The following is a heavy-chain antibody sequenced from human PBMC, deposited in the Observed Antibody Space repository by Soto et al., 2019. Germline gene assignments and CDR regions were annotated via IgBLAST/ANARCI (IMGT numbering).Heavy chain of an antibody. CDR1: GYSFTSYW. CDR3: ARSTVVTSGFDY. V-gene: IGHV5-51*01. Sequence: GESLISCKGSGYSFTSYWIGWVRQMPGKGLEWMGIIYPGDSDTRYSPSFQGQVTISADKSISTAYLQWSSLKASDTAMYYCARSTVVTSGFDYWGQGTLVTVS. CDR2: IYPGDSDT. D-gene: IGHD2-15*01. J-gene: IGHJ4*02.